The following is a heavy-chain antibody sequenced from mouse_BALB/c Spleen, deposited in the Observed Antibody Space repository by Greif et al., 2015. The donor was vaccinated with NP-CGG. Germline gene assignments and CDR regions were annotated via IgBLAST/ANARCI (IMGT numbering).Heavy chain of an antibody. CDR3: ARAGASSGYPYAMDY. J-gene: IGHJ4*01. Sequence: VQLQESGAELVRPGTSVKVSCKASGYAFTNYLIEWVKQRPGQGLEWIGVINPGSGGTNYNEEFKGKATLTADKSSSPAYMQLCSLTSDDSAVYFCARAGASSGYPYAMDYWCQGTSVTVSS. CDR2: INPGSGGT. D-gene: IGHD3-1*01. CDR1: GYAFTNYL. V-gene: IGHV1-54*01.